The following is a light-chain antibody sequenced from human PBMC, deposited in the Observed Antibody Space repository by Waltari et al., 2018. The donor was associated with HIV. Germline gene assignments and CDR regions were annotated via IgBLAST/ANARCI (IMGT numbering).Light chain of an antibody. CDR1: NSNIATNT. CDR3: AAWDDSLNAV. V-gene: IGLV1-44*01. CDR2: SNS. Sequence: QSVLTQPPSASGTPGQRVTISCSGSNSNIATNTVNWYQQLPGTAPTLLIYSNSRRPSGVPDRFSGSKSGTSASLAISGLQSEEEADYYCAAWDDSLNAVFGGGTKLTVL. J-gene: IGLJ2*01.